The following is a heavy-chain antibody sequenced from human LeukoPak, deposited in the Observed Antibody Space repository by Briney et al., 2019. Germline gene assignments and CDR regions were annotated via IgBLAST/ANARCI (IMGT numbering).Heavy chain of an antibody. CDR2: FDPQDGET. V-gene: IGHV1-24*01. Sequence: GASVKVSCNVSGYTLPELSMHCVRQAPGKGLEWMGGFDPQDGETIYGKKFQGRVTMTADTSTDTAYMELSSLRYEDTAVYYCATVGSGSYARGDYYMDVWGKGTTATVSS. J-gene: IGHJ6*03. CDR3: ATVGSGSYARGDYYMDV. CDR1: GYTLPELS. D-gene: IGHD1-26*01.